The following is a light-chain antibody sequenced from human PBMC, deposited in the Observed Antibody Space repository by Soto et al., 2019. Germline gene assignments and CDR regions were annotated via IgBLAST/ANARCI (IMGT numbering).Light chain of an antibody. V-gene: IGKV3-20*01. J-gene: IGKJ1*01. CDR1: QSVSSSY. CDR3: QQYGSSPRT. CDR2: GAS. Sequence: EIVLTQSPGTLSLSPGDRATLSCRASQSVSSSYLAWYQQRPGQAPRLLIYGASSRATGVPDRFSGSGSGTDFTLIISRLEPEDFAVYYCQQYGSSPRTFGQGTKVDIK.